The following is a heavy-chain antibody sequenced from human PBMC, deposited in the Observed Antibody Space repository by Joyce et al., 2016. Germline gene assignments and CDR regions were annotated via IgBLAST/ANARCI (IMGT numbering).Heavy chain of an antibody. V-gene: IGHV5-51*01. D-gene: IGHD3-16*01. CDR2: IIPEASDT. Sequence: EVQLVQSGGEVKKPGESLKISCKGVGYSFTSYWLGWVRQMPGKVLELMGIIIPEASDTRYIPSFQGQVTISVDRSIKTAHLRWGSLRASDTAIYYCARSAVRGTLSPFFDYWGQGSLVTVSS. J-gene: IGHJ4*02. CDR3: ARSAVRGTLSPFFDY. CDR1: GYSFTSYW.